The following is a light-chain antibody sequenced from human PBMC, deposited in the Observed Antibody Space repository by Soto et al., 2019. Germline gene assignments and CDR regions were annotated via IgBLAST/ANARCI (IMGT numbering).Light chain of an antibody. Sequence: DIQMTQSPSTLSASVGDRVTITCRASQSVRSWLAWYQKKPGKAPKFLIYDASSLESGVPSRFSGSGSGTEFTLTISSLQPYDFATYYCQQYDNYPRTVGGGTKVDSK. CDR2: DAS. J-gene: IGKJ4*01. V-gene: IGKV1-5*01. CDR1: QSVRSW. CDR3: QQYDNYPRT.